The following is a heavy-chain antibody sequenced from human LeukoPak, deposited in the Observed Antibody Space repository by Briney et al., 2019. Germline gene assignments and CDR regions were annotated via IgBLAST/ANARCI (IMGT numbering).Heavy chain of an antibody. CDR1: GFTFSNYG. CDR3: AKDLLGYCSGTNCPFDY. J-gene: IGHJ4*02. D-gene: IGHD2-2*01. V-gene: IGHV3-30*02. Sequence: PGGSLRLSCAASGFTFSNYGMHWVRQAPGDGLEWVAFIRFDGINKYYADSVKGRITISRDNSKNTLYLQMNSLTTEDTAVYYCAKDLLGYCSGTNCPFDYWGQGTLVTVSS. CDR2: IRFDGINK.